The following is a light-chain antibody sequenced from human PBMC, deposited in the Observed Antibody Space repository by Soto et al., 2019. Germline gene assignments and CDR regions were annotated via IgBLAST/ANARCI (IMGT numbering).Light chain of an antibody. J-gene: IGKJ1*01. CDR1: QRVLYSSNNKNY. Sequence: DIALTPSLDSMSASLDPRATINCKSSQRVLYSSNNKNYLAWYQQKPGQPPKLLIYCASTRESGVPDRFSGSGSGTDFTLTISSLQAEDVAIYYCQQYTSTPRTFGQGTKVDIK. V-gene: IGKV4-1*01. CDR3: QQYTSTPRT. CDR2: CAS.